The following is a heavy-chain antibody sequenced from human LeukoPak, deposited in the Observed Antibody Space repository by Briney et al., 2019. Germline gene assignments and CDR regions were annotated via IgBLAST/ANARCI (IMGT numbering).Heavy chain of an antibody. D-gene: IGHD6-19*01. Sequence: TSETLSLTCAVYGGSFSGYYWSWIRQPPGKGLEWIGEINHSGSTNHNPSLKSRVTISVDTSKNQFSLKLSSVTAADTAVYYCARGLGSGSNTFDPWGQGTLVTVSS. CDR1: GGSFSGYY. CDR2: INHSGST. CDR3: ARGLGSGSNTFDP. V-gene: IGHV4-34*01. J-gene: IGHJ5*02.